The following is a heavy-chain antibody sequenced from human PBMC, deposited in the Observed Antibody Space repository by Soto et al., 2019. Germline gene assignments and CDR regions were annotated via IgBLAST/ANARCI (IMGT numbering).Heavy chain of an antibody. CDR2: IYSSGSA. D-gene: IGHD3-22*01. CDR1: GGSISSSSYY. Sequence: QLQLQESGPGLVRPSETLSLTCIVSGGSISSSSYYWGWIRQPPGKGLEWIGSIYSSGSAYYNPSLQRRVPISVDPSKNQFSRKLSSVTAADTAVYYRARVSSRVSEYYYDSRDSIVDALDIWGQGTMVTVSA. V-gene: IGHV4-39*07. CDR3: ARVSSRVSEYYYDSRDSIVDALDI. J-gene: IGHJ3*02.